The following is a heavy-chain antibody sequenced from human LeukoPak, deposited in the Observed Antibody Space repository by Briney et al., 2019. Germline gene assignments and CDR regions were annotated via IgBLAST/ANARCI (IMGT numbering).Heavy chain of an antibody. CDR1: GFTFSSNW. V-gene: IGHV3-23*01. CDR2: ISHVGGT. J-gene: IGHJ4*02. Sequence: PGGSLRLSCAASGFTFSSNWMHWVRQAPEKGLEWVSTISHVGGTYYADSVRGWFTISRDDSKNMVYLQMDSLRAEDTAVYYCAKDREYDDSCDYNGWGQGTLVTVSS. D-gene: IGHD3-22*01. CDR3: AKDREYDDSCDYNG.